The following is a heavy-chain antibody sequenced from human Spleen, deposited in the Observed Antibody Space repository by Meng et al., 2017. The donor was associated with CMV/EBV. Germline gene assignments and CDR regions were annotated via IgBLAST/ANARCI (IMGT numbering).Heavy chain of an antibody. CDR3: AKQVNDYSQTFDY. V-gene: IGHV3-30*02. CDR2: KRYDGSNK. D-gene: IGHD4-11*01. Sequence: GESLKISCAASGFTFSSYGMHWVRQAPGKGLEWVAFKRYDGSNKYYADSVKGRFTISRDNSKNTLYLQMNSLRAEDTAVYYCAKQVNDYSQTFDYWGQGTLVTVSS. J-gene: IGHJ4*02. CDR1: GFTFSSYG.